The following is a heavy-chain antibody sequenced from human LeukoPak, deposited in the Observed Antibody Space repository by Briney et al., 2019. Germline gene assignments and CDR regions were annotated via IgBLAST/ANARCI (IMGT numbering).Heavy chain of an antibody. CDR2: ISSSSSTI. CDR3: AKVLDSGSFPDY. J-gene: IGHJ4*02. D-gene: IGHD1-26*01. CDR1: GFTFSSYS. V-gene: IGHV3-48*01. Sequence: PGGSLRLSCAASGFTFSSYSMNWVRQAPGKGLEWVSYISSSSSTIYYADSVKGRFTISRDNAKNSLYLQMNSLRVEDTAIYYCAKVLDSGSFPDYWGQGTLATVSS.